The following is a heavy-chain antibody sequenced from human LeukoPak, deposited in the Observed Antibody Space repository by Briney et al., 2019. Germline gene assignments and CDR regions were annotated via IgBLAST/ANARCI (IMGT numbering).Heavy chain of an antibody. CDR2: IYHSGST. Sequence: PSETLSLTCAVSGYSISSGYYWGWIRHPPGKGLEWVGSIYHSGSTYYNPSLKSRVTISVDTSKNQFSLKLSSATAADTAVYYCARSGEQEVRGVITNWGQGTLVTVSS. CDR1: GYSISSGYY. V-gene: IGHV4-38-2*01. CDR3: ARSGEQEVRGVITN. D-gene: IGHD3-10*01. J-gene: IGHJ4*02.